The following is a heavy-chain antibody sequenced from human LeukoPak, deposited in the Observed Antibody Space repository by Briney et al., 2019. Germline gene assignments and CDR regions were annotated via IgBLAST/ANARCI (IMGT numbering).Heavy chain of an antibody. CDR1: GYTFTSYD. Sequence: ASVKVSCKASGYTFTSYDINWVRQATGQGLEWMGWMNPNSGNTGYAQKFQGRVTITRNTSISTAYMELSSLRSEDTAVYYCARGPLAGAGSSFDFWGQGTLVTVSS. J-gene: IGHJ4*03. CDR2: MNPNSGNT. V-gene: IGHV1-8*03. CDR3: ARGPLAGAGSSFDF. D-gene: IGHD6-19*01.